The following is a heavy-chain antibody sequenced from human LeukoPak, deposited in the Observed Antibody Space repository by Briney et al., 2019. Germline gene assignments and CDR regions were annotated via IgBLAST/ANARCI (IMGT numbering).Heavy chain of an antibody. D-gene: IGHD2-15*01. CDR2: IRINGVDT. CDR1: GFTFREYS. Sequence: PAGSLRLSCAASGFTFREYSMSCVRQAPGKGLEWVSNIRINGVDTYYTDSVKGRSTISRDNSKNTLYLEMNSLRAEDTAVYYCAKGGYTTWFDPWGQGTLVTVSS. CDR3: AKGGYTTWFDP. J-gene: IGHJ5*02. V-gene: IGHV3-23*01.